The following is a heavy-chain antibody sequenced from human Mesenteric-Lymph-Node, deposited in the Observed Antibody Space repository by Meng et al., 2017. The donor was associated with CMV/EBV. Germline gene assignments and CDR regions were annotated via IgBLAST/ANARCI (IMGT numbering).Heavy chain of an antibody. Sequence: SVKVSCKASGGTFSSFAISWVRQAPGQGLEWMGGIIPIFGTANYAQKFQGRVTITTDESTSTAYMELSSLRSEDTAVYYCARGVHYGGNSGWGYYYGMDVWGQGTTVTVSS. CDR1: GGTFSSFA. D-gene: IGHD4-23*01. CDR2: IIPIFGTA. CDR3: ARGVHYGGNSGWGYYYGMDV. V-gene: IGHV1-69*05. J-gene: IGHJ6*02.